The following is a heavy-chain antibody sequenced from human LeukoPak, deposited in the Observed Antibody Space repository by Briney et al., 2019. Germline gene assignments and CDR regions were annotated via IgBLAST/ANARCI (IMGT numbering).Heavy chain of an antibody. CDR2: INHSGST. J-gene: IGHJ5*02. CDR1: GGSFSGYY. D-gene: IGHD6-13*01. Sequence: SETLSLTCAVYGGSFSGYYWSWIRQPPGKGLEWIGEINHSGSTNYNPSLKSRVTISVDTSKNQFSLKLSSVTAADTAVYYCATRRRASSWYHRNWFDPWGQGTLVTVSS. V-gene: IGHV4-34*01. CDR3: ATRRRASSWYHRNWFDP.